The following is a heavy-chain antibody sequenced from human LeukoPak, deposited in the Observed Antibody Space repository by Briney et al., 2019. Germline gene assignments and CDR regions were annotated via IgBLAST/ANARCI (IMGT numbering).Heavy chain of an antibody. Sequence: GGSLRLSCSASGFTFTTYAMTWVRQAPGKGLEWVSGITGSGGSTYYADSVKGRFTISRDNSKNTLYLQMNSLRAEDTAVYYCAKSRPYCSSTSCSFDYWGQGTLVTVSS. D-gene: IGHD2-2*01. CDR2: ITGSGGST. CDR1: GFTFTTYA. J-gene: IGHJ4*02. V-gene: IGHV3-23*01. CDR3: AKSRPYCSSTSCSFDY.